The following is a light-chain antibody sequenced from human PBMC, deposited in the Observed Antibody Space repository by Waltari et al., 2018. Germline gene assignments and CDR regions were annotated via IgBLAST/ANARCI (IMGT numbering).Light chain of an antibody. CDR3: HVWVASTDHPE. CDR2: HDT. V-gene: IGLV3-21*04. CDR1: NIGRKS. J-gene: IGLJ3*02. Sequence: SYVLTQPPSVSVAPGKTARITCGGNNIGRKSGPRYQQKPGQAPVLVIYHDTDRPSGIPERFSGSNSGNTATLTISRVEAGDEADYYCHVWVASTDHPEFGGGTKVTVL.